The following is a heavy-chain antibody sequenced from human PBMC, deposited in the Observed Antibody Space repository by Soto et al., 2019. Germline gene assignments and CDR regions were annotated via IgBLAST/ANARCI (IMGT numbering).Heavy chain of an antibody. D-gene: IGHD5-12*01. J-gene: IGHJ5*02. CDR1: GGTFSNYA. V-gene: IGHV1-69*15. Sequence: QVQLVQSGAEVKKPGSSVKVSCKASGGTFSNYAIPWVRQAPGQGLEWVGRIIPIFGTTNVAQKFQGRVTITADDTTTTANMELSGLRSDDTAVYYCAKDGGADGYFGNWLDPWGQGTLVTVSS. CDR3: AKDGGADGYFGNWLDP. CDR2: IIPIFGTT.